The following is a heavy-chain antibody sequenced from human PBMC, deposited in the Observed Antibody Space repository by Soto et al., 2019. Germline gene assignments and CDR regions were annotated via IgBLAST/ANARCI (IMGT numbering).Heavy chain of an antibody. CDR3: ARDLGVGIQYLCFDH. V-gene: IGHV3-21*01. CDR2: ISSSSSYI. D-gene: IGHD4-4*01. CDR1: GFTFSSYS. J-gene: IGHJ4*02. Sequence: EVQLVESGGGLVKPGGSLRLSCEASGFTFSSYSMNWVRQAPGKGLEWVSSISSSSSYIYYADSVKGRFTISRDNAKNSLYLQMNSLRAEDTAVYYCARDLGVGIQYLCFDHWGQGTLVTVSS.